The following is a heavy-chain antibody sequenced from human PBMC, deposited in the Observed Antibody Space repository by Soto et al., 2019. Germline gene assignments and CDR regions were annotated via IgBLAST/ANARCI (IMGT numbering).Heavy chain of an antibody. D-gene: IGHD4-17*01. J-gene: IGHJ5*02. Sequence: QMQLVQSGPEVKKPGTSVKVSCKASGFTFTSSAVQWVRQARGQRLEWIGWIVVGSGNTNYAQKFQERVTITRDMSTRTAYMELSSLRSEDTAVYYCAAWTDYGDYDSWFDPWGQGTLVTVSS. V-gene: IGHV1-58*01. CDR3: AAWTDYGDYDSWFDP. CDR2: IVVGSGNT. CDR1: GFTFTSSA.